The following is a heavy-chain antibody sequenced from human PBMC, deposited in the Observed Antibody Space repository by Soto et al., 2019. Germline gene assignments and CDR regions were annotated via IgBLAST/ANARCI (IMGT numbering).Heavy chain of an antibody. Sequence: GGSLRLSCAASGFTFSSYGMHWVRQAPGKGLEWVAVISYDGSNKYYADSVKGRFTISRDNSKNTLYLQMNSLRAEDTAVYYCAKDLYRGPPLPDYWGQGTLVTVSS. D-gene: IGHD3-16*01. CDR1: GFTFSSYG. CDR3: AKDLYRGPPLPDY. J-gene: IGHJ4*02. CDR2: ISYDGSNK. V-gene: IGHV3-30*18.